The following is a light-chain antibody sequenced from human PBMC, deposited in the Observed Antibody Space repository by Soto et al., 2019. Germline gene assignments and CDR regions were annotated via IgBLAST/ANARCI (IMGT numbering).Light chain of an antibody. CDR3: QHSDSLPYT. Sequence: DIQMTQSPSFVSAFVGDRVTITCRASQGVSRWLVWYQQKPGKAPNLLIYGASSSESGVPSRFSGSGSGTEFALTISSLQPQDSASYDCQHSDSLPYTFGQGTKLQIK. V-gene: IGKV1-12*01. CDR2: GAS. J-gene: IGKJ2*01. CDR1: QGVSRW.